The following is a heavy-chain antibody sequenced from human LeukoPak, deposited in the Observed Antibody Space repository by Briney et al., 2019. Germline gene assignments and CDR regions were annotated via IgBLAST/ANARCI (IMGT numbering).Heavy chain of an antibody. CDR2: IGTTVSTM. CDR1: GFTFSTYS. J-gene: IGHJ3*02. Sequence: PGGSLRLSCAASGFTFSTYSMNWVRQAPGKGLEWISYIGTTVSTMYYADSVKGRFTISRDNAKNSLYLQMNSLRAEDTAVYYCARDRAGYSSGWYWEAFDIWGQGTMVTVSS. V-gene: IGHV3-48*04. CDR3: ARDRAGYSSGWYWEAFDI. D-gene: IGHD6-19*01.